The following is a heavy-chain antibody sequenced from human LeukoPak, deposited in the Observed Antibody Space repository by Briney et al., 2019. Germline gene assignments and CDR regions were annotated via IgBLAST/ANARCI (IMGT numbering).Heavy chain of an antibody. CDR3: ARDSYSGSYYY. D-gene: IGHD1-26*01. J-gene: IGHJ4*02. CDR2: INPNGGGT. CDR1: GSTFTGYY. V-gene: IGHV1-2*02. Sequence: ASVKVSCKASGSTFTGYYMHWVRQAPGQGLEWVAWINPNGGGTNYAQQFQGRVTPSSDTSISTAYMELSSLRSDDTAVYYCARDSYSGSYYYWGQGTLVTVSS.